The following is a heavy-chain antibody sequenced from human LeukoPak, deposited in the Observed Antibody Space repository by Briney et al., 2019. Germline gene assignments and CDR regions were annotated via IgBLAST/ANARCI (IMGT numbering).Heavy chain of an antibody. V-gene: IGHV3-7*01. CDR1: GFTFSSYG. Sequence: PGRSLRLSCAASGFTFSSYGMHWVRQAPGKGLEWVANIKQDGSEKYYVDSVKGRFTISRDNAKNSLYLQMNSLRAEDTAVYYCARDFPSPDYWGQGTLVTVSS. CDR3: ARDFPSPDY. CDR2: IKQDGSEK. J-gene: IGHJ4*02.